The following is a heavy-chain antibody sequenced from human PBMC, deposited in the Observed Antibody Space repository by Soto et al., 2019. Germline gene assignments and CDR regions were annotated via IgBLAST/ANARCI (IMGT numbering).Heavy chain of an antibody. D-gene: IGHD3-3*01. CDR1: GYTFTSYA. CDR2: INAGNGNT. V-gene: IGHV1-3*01. J-gene: IGHJ5*02. Sequence: ASVKVSCKASGYTFTSYAMHWVRQAPGQRLEWMGWINAGNGNTKYSQKFQGRVTITRDTSASTAYMELSSLRSEDTAVYYCAREGRSHYDFWSGSGGWFDPWGQGTLVTVYS. CDR3: AREGRSHYDFWSGSGGWFDP.